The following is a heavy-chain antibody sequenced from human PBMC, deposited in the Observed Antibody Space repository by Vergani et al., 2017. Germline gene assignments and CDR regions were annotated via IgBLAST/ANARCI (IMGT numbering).Heavy chain of an antibody. CDR1: GGSISSSNYY. J-gene: IGHJ4*02. V-gene: IGHV4-39*01. D-gene: IGHD3-10*01. Sequence: QLQLQESGPGLVKPSETLSLTCTVSGGSISSSNYYWGWIRQPPGKGLEWIGSIYYSGSTYYNPSLKIRATISVETSKKQFSLKLSSVTAADTAVYYCARQWGVRGATDYWGQGSLVTVSS. CDR2: IYYSGST. CDR3: ARQWGVRGATDY.